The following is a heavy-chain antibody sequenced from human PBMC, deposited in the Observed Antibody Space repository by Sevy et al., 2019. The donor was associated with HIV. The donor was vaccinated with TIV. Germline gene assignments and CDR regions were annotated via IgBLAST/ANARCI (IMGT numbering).Heavy chain of an antibody. Sequence: GGSLRLSCGASGFTFGSYWMHWVRQVPGKGLEWVSRISDDGRSTTYVDSVRGRFTISRDNAKNTLYLQMNGLRADETAVYYCARASVTVSGIVLYALDIWGQGTMVTVSS. D-gene: IGHD3-3*01. CDR3: ARASVTVSGIVLYALDI. CDR1: GFTFGSYW. V-gene: IGHV3-74*01. J-gene: IGHJ3*02. CDR2: ISDDGRST.